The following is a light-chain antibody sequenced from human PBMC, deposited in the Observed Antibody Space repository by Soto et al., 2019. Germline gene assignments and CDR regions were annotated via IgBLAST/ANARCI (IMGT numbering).Light chain of an antibody. CDR2: SAS. Sequence: VMTQATATLSVSPGERATLSCRASQTINNKLAWYQQKEGQVPKLVIYSASTRATDIPARFSGSGSGTEFTLTISSLQSDDFAEYHCQQYNSYSQTFGQGTKVDIK. CDR3: QQYNSYSQT. J-gene: IGKJ1*01. CDR1: QTINNK. V-gene: IGKV3-15*01.